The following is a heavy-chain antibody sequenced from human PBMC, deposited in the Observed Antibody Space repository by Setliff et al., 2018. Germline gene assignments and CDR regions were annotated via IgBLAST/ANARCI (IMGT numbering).Heavy chain of an antibody. D-gene: IGHD2-21*01. CDR1: GYTFTTYA. CDR3: AKEDVVVVSTTRYPYYMDV. CDR2: IIPVFGAT. J-gene: IGHJ6*03. Sequence: ASVKVSCKASGYTFTTYAIAWVRQAPGQGLEWLGGIIPVFGATNYAQKFQGRVTITTDESTSTAYLELSSLRSEDTAVYYCAKEDVVVVSTTRYPYYMDVWGKGTTVTVSS. V-gene: IGHV1-69*05.